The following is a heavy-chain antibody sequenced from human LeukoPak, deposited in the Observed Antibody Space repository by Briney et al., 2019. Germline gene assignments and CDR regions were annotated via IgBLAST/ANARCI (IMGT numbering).Heavy chain of an antibody. CDR1: GGSISSYY. Sequence: SETLSLTCTVSGGSISSYYWSWIRQPPGKGLEWIGYIYYSGSTNYNPSLKSRVTISVDTSKNQFSLKLSSVTAADTAVYYCARDDGTAIDYWGQGPLVTVSS. J-gene: IGHJ4*02. CDR2: IYYSGST. CDR3: ARDDGTAIDY. D-gene: IGHD5-18*01. V-gene: IGHV4-59*01.